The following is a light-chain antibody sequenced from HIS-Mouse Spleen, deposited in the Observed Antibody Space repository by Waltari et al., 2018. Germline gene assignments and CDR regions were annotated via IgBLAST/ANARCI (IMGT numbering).Light chain of an antibody. J-gene: IGLJ3*02. CDR3: CSYAGSSTWV. CDR2: EGS. Sequence: QSALTQPASVSVSPGQPITIPCTGTSSDVGSYNLFSCYQQHPGKAPKLMIYEGSKRPSGVSNRFSGSKSGNTASLTISGLQAEDEADYYCCSYAGSSTWVFGGGTKLTVL. CDR1: SSDVGSYNL. V-gene: IGLV2-23*01.